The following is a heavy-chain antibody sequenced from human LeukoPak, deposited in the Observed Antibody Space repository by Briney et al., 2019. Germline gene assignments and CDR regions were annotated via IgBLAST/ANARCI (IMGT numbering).Heavy chain of an antibody. CDR1: GGSISTSSYY. V-gene: IGHV4-39*01. J-gene: IGHJ4*02. D-gene: IGHD3/OR15-3a*01. Sequence: SETLSLTCTVSGGSISTSSYYWGWIRQPPGKGLEWIGSIYYSGNTYYNASLKSQVSISIDTSKNQFSLRLTSVTAADTAVYYCARQTGSGLFILPGGQGTLVTVSS. CDR3: ARQTGSGLFILP. CDR2: IYYSGNT.